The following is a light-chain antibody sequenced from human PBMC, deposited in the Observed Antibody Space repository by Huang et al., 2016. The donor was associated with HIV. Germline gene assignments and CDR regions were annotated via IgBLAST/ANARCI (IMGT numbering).Light chain of an antibody. J-gene: IGKJ1*01. Sequence: DIIMTQSPDSLAVSLGERATLNCRSSQSVYSSSTSKDYMAWCQQKPGQPPRLLLFWASTREAGVPDRCSGSGSGTHFTLTIANLEAEDAAIYYCQQYYSSPQTFGQGTRVEVK. CDR3: QQYYSSPQT. CDR1: QSVYSSSTSKDY. V-gene: IGKV4-1*01. CDR2: WAS.